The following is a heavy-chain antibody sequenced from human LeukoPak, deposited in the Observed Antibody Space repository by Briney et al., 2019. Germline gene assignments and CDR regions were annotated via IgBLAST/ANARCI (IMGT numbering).Heavy chain of an antibody. Sequence: PSETLSLTCTVSGGSMSGFFWTWIRHPPGRGREWIGSIYYSGSSTKYNPSLKSRVTISVDTSKSQFSLNLNSATAADTAVYYCARTSRHFYGSGTNLTPWPAGMDVWGQGTTVTVSS. J-gene: IGHJ6*02. V-gene: IGHV4-59*01. CDR1: GGSMSGFF. D-gene: IGHD3-10*01. CDR2: IYYSGSST. CDR3: ARTSRHFYGSGTNLTPWPAGMDV.